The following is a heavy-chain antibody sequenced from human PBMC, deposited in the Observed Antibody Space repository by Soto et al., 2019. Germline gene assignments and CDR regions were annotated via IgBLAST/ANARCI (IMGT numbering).Heavy chain of an antibody. V-gene: IGHV1-18*01. CDR1: GYTFINYG. CDR3: ARDYYNRAKFDY. J-gene: IGHJ4*02. Sequence: ASVKVSCKTSGYTFINYGISWVRQAPGRGLEWLGWTSAYNGNTNYAQKFQDRVTMTTDTSTSTVYMELRSLRSDDTAVYYCARDYYNRAKFDYWGQGALVTVSS. D-gene: IGHD3-22*01. CDR2: TSAYNGNT.